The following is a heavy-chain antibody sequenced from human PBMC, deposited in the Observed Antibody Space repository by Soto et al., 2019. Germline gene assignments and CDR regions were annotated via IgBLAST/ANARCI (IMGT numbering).Heavy chain of an antibody. CDR2: INHSGST. J-gene: IGHJ4*02. CDR3: ATSIAVAGTGGY. V-gene: IGHV4-34*01. Sequence: PSETLSLTCAVYGGSFSGYYWSWIRQPPGKGLEWIGEINHSGSTNYNPSLKSRVTISVDTSKNQFSLKLSSVTAADTAVYYCATSIAVAGTGGYWGQGTLVTVSS. D-gene: IGHD6-19*01. CDR1: GGSFSGYY.